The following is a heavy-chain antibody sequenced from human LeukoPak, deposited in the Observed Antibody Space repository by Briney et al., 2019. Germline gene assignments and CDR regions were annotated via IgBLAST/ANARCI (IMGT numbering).Heavy chain of an antibody. D-gene: IGHD2-15*01. CDR1: GFPFSIYS. CDR2: ISSDSDYI. J-gene: IGHJ6*03. Sequence: GGSLRLSCAASGFPFSIYSMTWVRLAPGKGLEWVSSISSDSDYIYYADSMKGRFTISRDNAKDSLYLQMNSLRAEDTAVYYCARDRAGISEVWGKGTTVTVSS. CDR3: ARDRAGISEV. V-gene: IGHV3-21*01.